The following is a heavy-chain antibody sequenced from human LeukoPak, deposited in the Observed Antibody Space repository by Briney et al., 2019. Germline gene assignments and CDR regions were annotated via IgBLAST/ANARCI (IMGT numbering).Heavy chain of an antibody. Sequence: SETLSLTCTVSGGSISSYYWSWIRKPPGKGLEWIGYIYYSGSTNYNPSLKSRVTISVDTSKNQFSLKLSSVTAADTAVYYCARDSRPMYCSGGSCYPTFDYWGQGTLVTVSS. CDR1: GGSISSYY. CDR2: IYYSGST. J-gene: IGHJ4*02. V-gene: IGHV4-59*01. CDR3: ARDSRPMYCSGGSCYPTFDY. D-gene: IGHD2-15*01.